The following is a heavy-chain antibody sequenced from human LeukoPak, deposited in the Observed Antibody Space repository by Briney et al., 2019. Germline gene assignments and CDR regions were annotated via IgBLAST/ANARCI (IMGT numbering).Heavy chain of an antibody. D-gene: IGHD3-10*01. CDR1: DGSIRTYY. Sequence: SETLSLTCSVSDGSIRTYYWSWIRQSPGQGLEWIGNIYYRGDINYNPSLKSRVIISIDTSKNQFSLKVTSLTAADTAVYYCAKNKDGAEADWGQGTLVIVSS. J-gene: IGHJ4*02. CDR2: IYYRGDI. V-gene: IGHV4-59*03. CDR3: AKNKDGAEAD.